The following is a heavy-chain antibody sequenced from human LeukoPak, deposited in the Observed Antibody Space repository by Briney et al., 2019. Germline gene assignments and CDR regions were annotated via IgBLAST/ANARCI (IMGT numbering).Heavy chain of an antibody. D-gene: IGHD1-26*01. CDR1: GFPFSSFA. J-gene: IGHJ6*02. CDR3: ARDGNSGSHFNYYGMDV. Sequence: GGSLRLSCAASGFPFSSFAMHWVRQAPGKGLEWVAVITYDGSEKYYGDSVKGRFTISRDNSKNSLYLEMNSLRAEDTAVYSCARDGNSGSHFNYYGMDVWGQGIAVTVSS. CDR2: ITYDGSEK. V-gene: IGHV3-30*04.